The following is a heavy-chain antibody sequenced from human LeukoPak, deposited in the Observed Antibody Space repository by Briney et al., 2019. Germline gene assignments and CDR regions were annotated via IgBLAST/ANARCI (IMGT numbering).Heavy chain of an antibody. J-gene: IGHJ5*01. CDR3: AKPVSGGLAVTADWFHP. CDR2: INANSGTT. D-gene: IGHD6-19*01. Sequence: GGALRLSCAASGFAFSFYAMSWLRQPPGKGLEWVSTINANSGTTSYAASVRGRFTISRDNSKNTLYLQVNTLRADDTATYYCAKPVSGGLAVTADWFHPWGQGTLVVVSS. V-gene: IGHV3-23*01. CDR1: GFAFSFYA.